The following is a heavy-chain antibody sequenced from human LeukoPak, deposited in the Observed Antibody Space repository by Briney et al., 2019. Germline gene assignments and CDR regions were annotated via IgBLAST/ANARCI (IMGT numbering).Heavy chain of an antibody. CDR3: ARHLSGVTGYTYGRGIDY. V-gene: IGHV6-1*01. Sequence: SQTLSLTCAISGDSVSSNSAAWNWIRQSPSRGLEWLGRTYYRSKWYNDYAVSVKSRITINPDTSKNQFSLQLNSVTPEDTAVYYCARHLSGVTGYTYGRGIDYWGQGTLVTASS. J-gene: IGHJ4*02. D-gene: IGHD5-18*01. CDR2: TYYRSKWYN. CDR1: GDSVSSNSAA.